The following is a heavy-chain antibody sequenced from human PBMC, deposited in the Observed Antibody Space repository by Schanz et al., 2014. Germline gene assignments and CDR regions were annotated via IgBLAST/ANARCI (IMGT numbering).Heavy chain of an antibody. CDR2: ISSSSSTR. V-gene: IGHV3-48*01. D-gene: IGHD2-21*02. Sequence: EVQLLESGGGLVQPGGSLRLSCAASGFTFSSYAMSWVRQAPGKGLEWVSYISSSSSTRYYADSVKGRFTISRDNAKNSLFLQMNSLRAEDTAVYYCVRERTNYGGNSYFFDHWGQGTLVTVSS. CDR3: VRERTNYGGNSYFFDH. J-gene: IGHJ4*02. CDR1: GFTFSSYA.